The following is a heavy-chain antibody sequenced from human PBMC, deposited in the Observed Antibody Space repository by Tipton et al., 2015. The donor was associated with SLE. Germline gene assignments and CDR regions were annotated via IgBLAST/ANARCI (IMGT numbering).Heavy chain of an antibody. V-gene: IGHV4-34*01. D-gene: IGHD2-15*01. CDR2: INHSGST. Sequence: LSLTCAVYGGSFSGYYWSWIRQPPGKGLEWIGEINHSGSTNYNPSLKSRVTISVDTSKNQFSLKLSSVTAADTAVYYCARGGSVVAARARASRAVQGAFDIWGQGTMVTVSS. CDR3: ARGGSVVAARARASRAVQGAFDI. CDR1: GGSFSGYY. J-gene: IGHJ3*02.